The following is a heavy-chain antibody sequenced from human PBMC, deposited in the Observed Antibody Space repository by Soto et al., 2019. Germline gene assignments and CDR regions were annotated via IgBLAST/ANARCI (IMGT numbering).Heavy chain of an antibody. D-gene: IGHD3-10*01. CDR3: AKIPGEHDYYYYMDV. V-gene: IGHV3-23*01. Sequence: EVQLLESGGGLVQPGGSLRLSCAASGFTFSSYAMSWVRQAPGKGLEWVSAISGSGGSTYYADSVKGRFTISIDNSKNTLHRQRNNRRAEDTAVEYGAKIPGEHDYYYYMDVWGKGTTVTVSS. CDR2: ISGSGGST. CDR1: GFTFSSYA. J-gene: IGHJ6*03.